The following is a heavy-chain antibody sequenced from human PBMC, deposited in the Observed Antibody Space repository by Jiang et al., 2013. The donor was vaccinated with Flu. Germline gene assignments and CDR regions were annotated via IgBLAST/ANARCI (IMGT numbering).Heavy chain of an antibody. Sequence: KPGSSVKVSCKASGGTFSNYAISWVRQAPGQGLEWMGGIIPNYGTPSYAQGFKGRVTLTADRSTSTVYMELSSLRSGDTAVYYCAREQLAEGWFDPWGQGTLVTVSS. V-gene: IGHV1-69*06. D-gene: IGHD6-6*01. CDR3: AREQLAEGWFDP. J-gene: IGHJ5*02. CDR1: GGTFSNYA. CDR2: IIPNYGTP.